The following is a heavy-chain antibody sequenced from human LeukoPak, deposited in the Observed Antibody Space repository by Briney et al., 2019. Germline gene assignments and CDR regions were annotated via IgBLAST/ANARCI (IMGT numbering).Heavy chain of an antibody. CDR3: ARDTDDSSGYPSNFDY. D-gene: IGHD3-22*01. J-gene: IGHJ4*02. V-gene: IGHV3-21*01. CDR2: ISSSSSYI. CDR1: GFTFSSYS. Sequence: RTGGSLRLSCVASGFTFSSYSMNWVRQAPGKGLEWVSSISSSSSYIYYADSVKGRFTISRDNAKNSLYLQMNSLRAEDTAVYYCARDTDDSSGYPSNFDYWGQGTLVTVSS.